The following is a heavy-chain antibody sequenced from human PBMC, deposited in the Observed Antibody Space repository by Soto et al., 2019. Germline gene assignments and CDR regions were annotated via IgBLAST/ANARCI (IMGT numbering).Heavy chain of an antibody. CDR3: ARDGGSLIWYFAL. J-gene: IGHJ2*01. Sequence: QVQLQESGPGRVRPSQSLSLICDVSGYAISRGGYYWSWLRQVPGKGLEWIGSIDYSGDTFYNPSLESRVTIPVDPSKTRFFLSLSIVTAADTALFYCARDGGSLIWYFALWGRGTLVTVSS. CDR1: GYAISRGGYY. V-gene: IGHV4-31*11. CDR2: IDYSGDT. D-gene: IGHD2-15*01.